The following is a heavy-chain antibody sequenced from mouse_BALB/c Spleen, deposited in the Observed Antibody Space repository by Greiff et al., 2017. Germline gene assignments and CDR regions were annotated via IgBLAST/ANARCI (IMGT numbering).Heavy chain of an antibody. J-gene: IGHJ4*01. Sequence: VQLVESGPGLVQPSQSLSITCTVSGFSLTSYGVHWVRQSPGKGLEWLGVIWSGGSTDYNAAFISRLSISKDNSKSQVFFKMNSLQADDTAIYYCARNYYGSLYYAMDYWGQGTSVTVSS. CDR2: IWSGGST. CDR1: GFSLTSYG. D-gene: IGHD1-1*01. CDR3: ARNYYGSLYYAMDY. V-gene: IGHV2-4-1*01.